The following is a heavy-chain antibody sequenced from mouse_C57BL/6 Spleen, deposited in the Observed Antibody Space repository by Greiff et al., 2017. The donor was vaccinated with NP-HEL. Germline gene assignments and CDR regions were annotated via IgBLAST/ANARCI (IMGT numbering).Heavy chain of an antibody. CDR3: AAYGNFPFDY. CDR1: GYTFTSYG. Sequence: QVQLQQSGAELARPGASVKLSCKASGYTFTSYGISWVKQRTGQGLEWIGEIYPRSGNTYYNEKSKGKATLTADKSSSTAYMELRSLTSEDSAVYFCAAYGNFPFDYWGQGTTLTVSS. D-gene: IGHD2-1*01. J-gene: IGHJ2*01. V-gene: IGHV1-81*01. CDR2: IYPRSGNT.